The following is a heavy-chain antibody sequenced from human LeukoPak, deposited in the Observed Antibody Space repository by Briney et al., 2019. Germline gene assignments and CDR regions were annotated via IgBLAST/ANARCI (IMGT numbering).Heavy chain of an antibody. CDR3: GRGVGATWYFDY. CDR1: GGSISGYY. J-gene: IGHJ4*02. D-gene: IGHD1-26*01. CDR2: IYYSGST. V-gene: IGHV4-59*01. Sequence: PSESLSLTCRVSGGSISGYYWSWIRQPPGKKVQWIAYIYYSGSTNYNPSLKSRVTISVDTSKDQFSLKLGSVIAADTAVYYCGRGVGATWYFDYWGQETLVTVSS.